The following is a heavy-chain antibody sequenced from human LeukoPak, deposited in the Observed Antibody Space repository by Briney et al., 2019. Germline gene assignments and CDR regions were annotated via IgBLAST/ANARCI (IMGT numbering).Heavy chain of an antibody. Sequence: ASVKVSCKTSGYTFTSYAMNWVRQPPGQGLEWMGWINTNTGNPTYAQGFTGRFVFSLDTSVSTAYLQISSLKAEDSAVYYCARSSFILTGYYETWGQGTLVTVSS. CDR2: INTNTGNP. CDR3: ARSSFILTGYYET. D-gene: IGHD3-9*01. V-gene: IGHV7-4-1*02. CDR1: GYTFTSYA. J-gene: IGHJ4*02.